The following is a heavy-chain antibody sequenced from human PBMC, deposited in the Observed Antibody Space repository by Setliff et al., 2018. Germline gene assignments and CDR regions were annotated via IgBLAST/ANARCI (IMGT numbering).Heavy chain of an antibody. CDR3: ARFAKCGGHCWNDY. CDR1: GFTFSNYA. J-gene: IGHJ4*02. D-gene: IGHD2-21*02. V-gene: IGHV3-23*01. CDR2: IDESGGGT. Sequence: GGSLRLSCAASGFTFSNYAMSWVRQAPGKGLEWVSAIDESGGGTYYADSVKGRFTISRDNSKNTLYLQMNSLRAEDTAVYYCARFAKCGGHCWNDYWGQGTRVTVSS.